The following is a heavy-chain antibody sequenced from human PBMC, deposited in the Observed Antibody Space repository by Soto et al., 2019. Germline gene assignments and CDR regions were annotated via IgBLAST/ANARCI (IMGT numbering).Heavy chain of an antibody. V-gene: IGHV1-3*01. D-gene: IGHD1-20*01. CDR3: ARRGITGTNYYYYGLDV. Sequence: AALVKVSCKASGYTFTNYAIHWVRQAPGQSLEWMGWINAANGNTKSSQKFRGRATLTTDTSASTAYMELSSLRSEDTAVYYCARRGITGTNYYYYGLDVWGQGTTVTVSS. J-gene: IGHJ6*02. CDR1: GYTFTNYA. CDR2: INAANGNT.